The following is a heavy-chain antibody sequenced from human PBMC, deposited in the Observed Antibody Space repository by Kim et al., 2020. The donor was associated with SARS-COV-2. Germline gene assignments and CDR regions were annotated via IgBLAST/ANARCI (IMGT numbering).Heavy chain of an antibody. V-gene: IGHV4-31*03. D-gene: IGHD6-13*01. CDR3: ARDQGAAAGTNYYYYGMDV. Sequence: SETLSLTCTVSGGSISSGGYYWSWIRQHPGKGLEWIGYIYYSGSTYYNPSLKSRVTISVDTSKNQFSLKLSSVTAADTAVYYCARDQGAAAGTNYYYYGMDVWGQGTTVTVSS. CDR1: GGSISSGGYY. J-gene: IGHJ6*02. CDR2: IYYSGST.